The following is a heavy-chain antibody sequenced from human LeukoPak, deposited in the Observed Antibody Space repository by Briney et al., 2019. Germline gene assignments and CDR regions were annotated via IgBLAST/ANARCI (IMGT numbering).Heavy chain of an antibody. V-gene: IGHV3-33*01. CDR1: GFTFSNYY. J-gene: IGHJ6*02. Sequence: GGSLRLSCAASGFTFSNYYIHWVRQAPGKGLGWVAVIRYDGSDKYYADSVKGRFTISRDNSKNTLYLQMNSLRAEDTAVYYCARDSYGMDVWGQGTTVTVSS. CDR3: ARDSYGMDV. CDR2: IRYDGSDK.